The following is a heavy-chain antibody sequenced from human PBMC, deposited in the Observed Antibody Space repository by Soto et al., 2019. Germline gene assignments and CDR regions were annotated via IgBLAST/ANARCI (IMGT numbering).Heavy chain of an antibody. J-gene: IGHJ5*02. CDR2: INSDGSST. D-gene: IGHD3-3*01. Sequence: GGSLRLSCAASGFTFSSYWMHWVRQAPGKGLVWVSRINSDGSSTSYADSVKGRFTISRDNAKNTLYLQMNSLRAEDTAVYYCAREQPPTYYDFWSARKRGWFDHWGQGTLVTVSS. CDR1: GFTFSSYW. V-gene: IGHV3-74*01. CDR3: AREQPPTYYDFWSARKRGWFDH.